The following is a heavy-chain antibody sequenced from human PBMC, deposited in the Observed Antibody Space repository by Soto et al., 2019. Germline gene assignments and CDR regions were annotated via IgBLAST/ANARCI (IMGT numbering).Heavy chain of an antibody. CDR3: ARDSGGADY. CDR2: INSDESST. V-gene: IGHV3-74*01. CDR1: AFTFSSYW. D-gene: IGHD3-16*01. Sequence: EVPLVESGGGLVQPGGSLRLSCAASAFTFSSYWMHWVRQAPGKGLVWVSGINSDESSTNYADSVKGRFTISRDNAKNTLYLQMNSLRVEDTAMYYCARDSGGADYWGQGTLVTVSS. J-gene: IGHJ4*02.